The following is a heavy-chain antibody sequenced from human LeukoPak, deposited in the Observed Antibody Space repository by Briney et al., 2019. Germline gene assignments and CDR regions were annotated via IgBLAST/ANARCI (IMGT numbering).Heavy chain of an antibody. CDR3: ARGGLRYFDWLLSHEFDY. J-gene: IGHJ4*02. D-gene: IGHD3-9*01. Sequence: GGSLRLSCAASGFHFSSYEMTWVRQAPGKGLEWVSYISSSGSTIYYADSVKGRFTISSDNAKNSLYLQMNSLRAEDTAGYYCARGGLRYFDWLLSHEFDYWGQGTLVTVSS. CDR1: GFHFSSYE. CDR2: ISSSGSTI. V-gene: IGHV3-48*03.